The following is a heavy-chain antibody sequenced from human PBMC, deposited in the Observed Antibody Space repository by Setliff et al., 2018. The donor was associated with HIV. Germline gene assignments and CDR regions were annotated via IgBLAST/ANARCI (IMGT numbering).Heavy chain of an antibody. CDR2: ISYSGTT. CDR1: GGSIGTYR. J-gene: IGHJ6*03. Sequence: SETLSLTCAVSGGSIGTYRWNWIRQTPGKGLEWIGFISYSGTTDYNPSLKSRVTISVDTSKNQFSLKLTSVTAADTAVYYCARRTSPPSGTYSQYYMDVWGRGTTVTVSS. CDR3: ARRTSPPSGTYSQYYMDV. V-gene: IGHV4-59*08. D-gene: IGHD1-26*01.